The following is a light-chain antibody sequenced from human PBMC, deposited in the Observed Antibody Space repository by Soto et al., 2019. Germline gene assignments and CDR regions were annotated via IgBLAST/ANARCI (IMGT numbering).Light chain of an antibody. CDR1: SGDVGGYNY. Sequence: QSALTQPPSASGSPGQSVTISCTGTSGDVGGYNYVSWYQQHPGKAPKLVIYEVNKRPSGVPDRFAGSKSGNTASLTVSGLQAEDEADYYCSSYAGSHNWVFGTGTKLTVL. J-gene: IGLJ1*01. CDR3: SSYAGSHNWV. CDR2: EVN. V-gene: IGLV2-8*01.